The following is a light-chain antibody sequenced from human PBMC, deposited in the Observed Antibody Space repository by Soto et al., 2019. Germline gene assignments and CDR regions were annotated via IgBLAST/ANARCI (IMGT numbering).Light chain of an antibody. Sequence: QSVLTQPPSASGTPGQRATISCCGSNSNIGSDIVNCYQLLPGAAPEVLINTTNQRPSGVPERFSGSKSGTSASLAISGLQSEDEANSSCATWDGGLGGPFVFGTGTKGSVL. CDR2: TTN. J-gene: IGLJ1*01. V-gene: IGLV1-44*01. CDR3: ATWDGGLGGPFV. CDR1: NSNIGSDI.